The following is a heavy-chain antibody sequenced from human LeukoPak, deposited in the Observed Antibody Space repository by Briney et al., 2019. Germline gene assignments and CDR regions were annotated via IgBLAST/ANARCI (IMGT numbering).Heavy chain of an antibody. CDR1: GGSISSSTGYY. J-gene: IGHJ3*02. CDR3: AREFSMQGVFDI. V-gene: IGHV4-31*03. D-gene: IGHD2-8*01. CDR2: IYYSGNT. Sequence: SETLSLTCNVSGGSISSSTGYYWTWIRQHPGKGLEWIGYIYYSGNTYYKPSLNSRVSISIDTSKNQFSLKLSSVTAADTAVYYCAREFSMQGVFDIWGQGTVVTVSS.